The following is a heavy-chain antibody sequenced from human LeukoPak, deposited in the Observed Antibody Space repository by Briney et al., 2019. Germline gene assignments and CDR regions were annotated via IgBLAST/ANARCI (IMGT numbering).Heavy chain of an antibody. J-gene: IGHJ6*04. CDR1: GYTFTSYG. V-gene: IGHV1-18*04. Sequence: ASVKVYCKASGYTFTSYGISWVRQAPGQGLEWMGWISAYNGNTNYAQKLQGRVTMTTDTSTSTAYMELRSLRSDDTAVYYCARDQEGSGSYWPKYYYYGMHVWGKGTTVTVSS. CDR3: ARDQEGSGSYWPKYYYYGMHV. CDR2: ISAYNGNT. D-gene: IGHD3-10*01.